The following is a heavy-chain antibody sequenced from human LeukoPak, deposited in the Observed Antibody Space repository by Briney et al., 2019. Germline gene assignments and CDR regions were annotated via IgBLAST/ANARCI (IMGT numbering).Heavy chain of an antibody. Sequence: GGSLRLSCEASGFTFRSYAMAWVRQAPGKGLEWVSAISGSGGSTYYADSVKGRFTISRDNSKNTLYLQMNSLRAEDTAVYYCATPMGYYDSSGYDNWGQGTLVTVSS. D-gene: IGHD3-22*01. CDR3: ATPMGYYDSSGYDN. J-gene: IGHJ4*02. CDR1: GFTFRSYA. V-gene: IGHV3-23*01. CDR2: ISGSGGST.